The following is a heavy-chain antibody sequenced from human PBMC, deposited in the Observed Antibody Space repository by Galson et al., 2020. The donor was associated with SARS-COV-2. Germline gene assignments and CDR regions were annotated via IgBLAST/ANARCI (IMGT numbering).Heavy chain of an antibody. CDR1: GYTLTELS. Sequence: ASVKVSCKVSGYTLTELSMHWVRQTPGKGLEWMGGFDPEDGETIYAQKFQGRVTMTEDTSTDTAYMELSSLRSEDTAVYYCATGPGAGYSNWFDPWGQGTLVTVSS. D-gene: IGHD2-15*01. J-gene: IGHJ5*02. CDR3: ATGPGAGYSNWFDP. CDR2: FDPEDGET. V-gene: IGHV1-24*01.